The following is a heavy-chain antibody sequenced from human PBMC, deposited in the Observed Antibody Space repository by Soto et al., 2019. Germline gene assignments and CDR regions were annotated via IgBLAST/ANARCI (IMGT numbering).Heavy chain of an antibody. CDR2: INHSGST. D-gene: IGHD3-10*01. CDR1: GGSFSGYY. CDR3: ARGFLYSGSGSYLGY. J-gene: IGHJ4*02. Sequence: QVQLQQWGAGLLKPSETLSLTCAVYGGSFSGYYWSWIRQPPGKGLEWIGEINHSGSTNYNPSLKSRVTISVDTSKNQFSLKLSSVTAADTAVYYCARGFLYSGSGSYLGYWGQGTLVTVSS. V-gene: IGHV4-34*01.